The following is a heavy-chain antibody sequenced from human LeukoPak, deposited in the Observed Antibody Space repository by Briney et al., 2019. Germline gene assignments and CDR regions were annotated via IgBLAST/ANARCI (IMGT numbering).Heavy chain of an antibody. CDR3: ARDSNYDILTGLDAFDI. J-gene: IGHJ3*02. V-gene: IGHV3-48*03. CDR2: ISGSGRVI. CDR1: GVTLSGYE. Sequence: GGSLRRSCAAAGVTLSGYEMNWVRQAPGKGLEWGSYISGSGRVIYYAESVKGRFTISRDSAKNSLYLQMNSLRAEDTAVYYCARDSNYDILTGLDAFDIWGQGTMVTVSS. D-gene: IGHD3-9*01.